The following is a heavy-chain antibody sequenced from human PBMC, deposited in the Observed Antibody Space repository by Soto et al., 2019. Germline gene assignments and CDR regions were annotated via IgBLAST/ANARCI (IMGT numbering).Heavy chain of an antibody. CDR2: TYYSGKT. J-gene: IGHJ4*02. V-gene: IGHV4-39*01. CDR3: ARHGSY. CDR1: GVSISNTSYY. Sequence: SETLSLTCTVSGVSISNTSYYWGWIRQSPGKGLEWIGTTYYSGKTYYHPALKSRVTISVDTSNNRFSLKLSSVTAADTAVYYCARHGSYWGQGTLVTVSS.